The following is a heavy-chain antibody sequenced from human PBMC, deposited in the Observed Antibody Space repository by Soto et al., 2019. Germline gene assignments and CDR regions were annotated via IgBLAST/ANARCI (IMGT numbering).Heavy chain of an antibody. CDR2: ISAYNGNT. D-gene: IGHD3-22*01. J-gene: IGHJ3*02. CDR1: GYTFTSYG. Sequence: ASVKVSCKASGYTFTSYGISWVRQAPGQGLEWMGWISAYNGNTNYAQKLQGRVTMTTDTSTSTAYMELRSLRSDDTAVYYCARDGHYYDSSGITGDAFDIWGQGTMVTVSS. CDR3: ARDGHYYDSSGITGDAFDI. V-gene: IGHV1-18*04.